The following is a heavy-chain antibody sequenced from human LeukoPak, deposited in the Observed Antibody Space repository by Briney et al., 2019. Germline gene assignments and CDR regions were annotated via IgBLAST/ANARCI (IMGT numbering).Heavy chain of an antibody. Sequence: GESLKISCKGSGYSFTSYWIGWVCQMPGKGLEWMGIIYPGDSDTRYSPSFQGQVTISADKSISTAYLQWSSLKASDTAMYYCAMGLNNYYDSSGLDYWGQGTLVTVSS. V-gene: IGHV5-51*01. CDR3: AMGLNNYYDSSGLDY. CDR1: GYSFTSYW. D-gene: IGHD3-22*01. CDR2: IYPGDSDT. J-gene: IGHJ4*02.